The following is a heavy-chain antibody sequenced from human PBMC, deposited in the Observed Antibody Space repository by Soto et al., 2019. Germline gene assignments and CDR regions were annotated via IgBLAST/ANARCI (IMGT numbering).Heavy chain of an antibody. V-gene: IGHV3-11*01. J-gene: IGHJ4*02. CDR1: GFPFSAYY. Sequence: QVQLVESGGGLVKPGGSLRLSCAASGFPFSAYYMTWIRQAPGQGLDWVSYITSSDSRIYYADSVKGRFTISRDNAKNSLYLQMNSLRAEDTAVYYCARAISGVGILDYWGQGTLVTVSS. CDR2: ITSSDSRI. CDR3: ARAISGVGILDY. D-gene: IGHD3-3*01.